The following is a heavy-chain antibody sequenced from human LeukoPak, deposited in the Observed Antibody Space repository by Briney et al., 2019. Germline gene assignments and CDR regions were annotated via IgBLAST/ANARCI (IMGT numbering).Heavy chain of an antibody. CDR2: VYYSGST. CDR1: GDSISSYS. Sequence: PSETLSLTCTVSGDSISSYSWSWVRQPPGKGLEWIGYVYYSGSTNYNPSLKSRVTISADTSKNQFSLKVRSVTAADTAVYYCARDPPQPGITAAGYFDLWGRGTLVTVSS. V-gene: IGHV4-59*01. J-gene: IGHJ2*01. D-gene: IGHD6-13*01. CDR3: ARDPPQPGITAAGYFDL.